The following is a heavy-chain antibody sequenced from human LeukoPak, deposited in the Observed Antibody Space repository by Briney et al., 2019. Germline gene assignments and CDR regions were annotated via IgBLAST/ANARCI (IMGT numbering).Heavy chain of an antibody. CDR3: ARGEMATTHPYFDY. Sequence: GESLKISCKGSGYSFTSYWIGWVRQMPGIGLEWMGIIYPGDSDFKYSPSFQGQVTISADKSISTAYLQWSSLKASDTAMYYCARGEMATTHPYFDYWGQGTLVTVSS. D-gene: IGHD5-24*01. V-gene: IGHV5-51*01. J-gene: IGHJ4*02. CDR2: IYPGDSDF. CDR1: GYSFTSYW.